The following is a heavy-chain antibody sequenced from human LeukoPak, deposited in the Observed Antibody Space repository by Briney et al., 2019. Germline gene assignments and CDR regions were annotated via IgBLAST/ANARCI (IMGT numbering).Heavy chain of an antibody. CDR3: TPYDSGKIDY. Sequence: GGSLRLSCVASGFTFSNAWMTWVRQAPGRGLEWVGRITSKTDGETALYAAPVKGRLTISRDDSQNTLYLQMNSLKIEDTAVYYCTPYDSGKIDYWGQGTLVTVSS. CDR1: GFTFSNAW. J-gene: IGHJ4*02. V-gene: IGHV3-15*01. CDR2: ITSKTDGETA. D-gene: IGHD3-10*01.